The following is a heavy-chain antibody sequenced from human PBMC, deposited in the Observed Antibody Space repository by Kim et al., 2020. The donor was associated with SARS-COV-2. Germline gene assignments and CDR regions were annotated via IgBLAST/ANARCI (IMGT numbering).Heavy chain of an antibody. D-gene: IGHD7-27*01. V-gene: IGHV3-30-3*01. CDR1: GFTFSSYA. Sequence: GGSLRLSCAASGFTFSSYAMHWVRQAPGKGLEWVAVISYDGSNKYYADSVKGRFTISRDNSKNTLYLQMNSLRAEDTAVYYCARDSGDGPPDYWGQGTLVTVSS. J-gene: IGHJ4*02. CDR2: ISYDGSNK. CDR3: ARDSGDGPPDY.